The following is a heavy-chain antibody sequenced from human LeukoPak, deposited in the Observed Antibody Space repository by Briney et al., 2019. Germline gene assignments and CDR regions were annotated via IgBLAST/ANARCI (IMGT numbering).Heavy chain of an antibody. CDR3: ARNTYPFGVDV. Sequence: TSSETLCLTCTVSGGSVSTYYWSWIRQHAGKGLDWIGRIYNNGAINYNPSLKSRVTMSIDTSKTQFSLKLSSVTAADTAVYYCARNTYPFGVDVWGQGTTVTVSS. CDR2: IYNNGAI. CDR1: GGSVSTYY. J-gene: IGHJ6*02. V-gene: IGHV4-4*07.